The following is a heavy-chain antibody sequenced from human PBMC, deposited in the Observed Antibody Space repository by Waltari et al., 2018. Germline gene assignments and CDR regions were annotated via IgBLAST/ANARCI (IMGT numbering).Heavy chain of an antibody. CDR1: GGSFSGYY. D-gene: IGHD3-10*01. Sequence: QVQLQRWGAGLLKPSETLSLTCAVYGGSFSGYYWSWIRQPPGKGLEWIGKINHSGRTNYKPSLKSRVTRSVDTSKNQCSLKLSSVTAADTAVYYCARGGVSDYWGQGTLVTVSS. J-gene: IGHJ4*02. V-gene: IGHV4-34*01. CDR3: ARGGVSDY. CDR2: INHSGRT.